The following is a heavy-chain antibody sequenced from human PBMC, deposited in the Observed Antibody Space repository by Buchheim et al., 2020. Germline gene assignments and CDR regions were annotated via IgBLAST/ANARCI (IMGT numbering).Heavy chain of an antibody. CDR1: GFTFSSYG. D-gene: IGHD2-15*01. CDR3: AKASEDIVVVVAATRRYYYYYYGMDV. V-gene: IGHV3-30*18. CDR2: ISYDGSNK. J-gene: IGHJ6*02. Sequence: QVQLVESGGGVVQPGRSLRLSCAASGFTFSSYGMHWVRQAPGKGLEWVAVISYDGSNKYYADSVKGRFTISRANSKTTLYLQMNSLRAEDTAVYYCAKASEDIVVVVAATRRYYYYYYGMDVWGQGTT.